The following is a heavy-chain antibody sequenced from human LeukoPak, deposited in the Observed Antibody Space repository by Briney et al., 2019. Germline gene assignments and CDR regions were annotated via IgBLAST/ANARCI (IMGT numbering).Heavy chain of an antibody. CDR2: INQDGSEI. Sequence: PGGSLRLSCVDSGFTFSRYWMTWFRQAPGKGLEWVDNINQDGSEIHYVESVKGRFTISRDNAKKSLYLQMNSLRAEDTAVYYCARDVGYGFFDYWGQGTLVTVSS. CDR3: ARDVGYGFFDY. CDR1: GFTFSRYW. D-gene: IGHD5-18*01. J-gene: IGHJ4*02. V-gene: IGHV3-7*01.